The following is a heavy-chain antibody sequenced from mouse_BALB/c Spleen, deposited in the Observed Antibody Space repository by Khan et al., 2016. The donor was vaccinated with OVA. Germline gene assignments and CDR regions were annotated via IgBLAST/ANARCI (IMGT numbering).Heavy chain of an antibody. V-gene: IGHV1-7*01. J-gene: IGHJ2*01. CDR1: GYTFTTYW. CDR2: INPTSGYT. CDR3: RRDRIDY. Sequence: QVQLQQSGAELAKPGASVKMSYKASGYTFTTYWMHWVKQRPGQGLEWIGYINPTSGYTDYNEKFKDRATLSADKSSSTAYMQLSSLTSEDSAVYYCRRDRIDYWGQGTTLTVSS.